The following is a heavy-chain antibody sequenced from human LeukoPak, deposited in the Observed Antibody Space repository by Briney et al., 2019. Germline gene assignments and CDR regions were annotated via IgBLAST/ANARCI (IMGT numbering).Heavy chain of an antibody. D-gene: IGHD4-17*01. V-gene: IGHV4-34*01. CDR1: GGSFSGYY. Sequence: PSETLSLTCAVYGGSFSGYYWSWIRQPPGKGLEWIGEINHSGSTNYNPSLKSRVTISVDTSKNQFSLKLSSATAADTAVYYCARLQHSYGDYHFDYWGQGTLVTVSS. CDR3: ARLQHSYGDYHFDY. J-gene: IGHJ4*02. CDR2: INHSGST.